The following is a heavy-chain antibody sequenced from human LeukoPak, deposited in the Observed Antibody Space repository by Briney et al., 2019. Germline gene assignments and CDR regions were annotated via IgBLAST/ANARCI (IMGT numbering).Heavy chain of an antibody. Sequence: GGSLRPSCAASGFDFSNYVMSWVRQAPGMGLEWVSFISSTSSYIYYADSLKGRFTISRDNARNSLYLQMNSLRAEDTAVYYCAGGSRGYCSSASCPFYFDYWGQGTLVTVSS. D-gene: IGHD2-2*01. V-gene: IGHV3-21*01. CDR3: AGGSRGYCSSASCPFYFDY. CDR2: ISSTSSYI. J-gene: IGHJ4*02. CDR1: GFDFSNYV.